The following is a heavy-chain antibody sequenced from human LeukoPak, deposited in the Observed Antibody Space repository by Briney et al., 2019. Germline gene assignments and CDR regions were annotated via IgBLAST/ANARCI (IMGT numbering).Heavy chain of an antibody. CDR2: INPSGGST. J-gene: IGHJ4*02. CDR3: ARAAVGAYDY. Sequence: ASVKVSCKASGYTFTSYYMHWVRQAPGQGLEWMGIINPSGGSTSYAQKFQGRVTVTRDMSTSTVYMELSSLRSEDTAVYYCARAAVGAYDYWGQGTLVTVSS. D-gene: IGHD1-26*01. V-gene: IGHV1-46*01. CDR1: GYTFTSYY.